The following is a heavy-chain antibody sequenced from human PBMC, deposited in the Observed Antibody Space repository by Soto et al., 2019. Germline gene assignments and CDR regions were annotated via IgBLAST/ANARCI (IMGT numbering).Heavy chain of an antibody. V-gene: IGHV3-13*01. J-gene: IGHJ5*02. CDR3: AGIVGADTP. CDR1: GFTFSSYD. Sequence: EVQFVESGGGLAQPGGSLRLSCATSGFTFSSYDMHWVRQFTGKRLEWVSAVASTGETYYSDSVRGRFVISRENAKKSFYLQMDSLTAGGTAVYYCAGIVGADTPWGQGTLVTVSS. D-gene: IGHD1-26*01. CDR2: VASTGET.